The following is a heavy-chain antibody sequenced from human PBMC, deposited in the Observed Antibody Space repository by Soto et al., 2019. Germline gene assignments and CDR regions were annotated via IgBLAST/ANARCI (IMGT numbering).Heavy chain of an antibody. CDR2: INHSGST. Sequence: PSETLSLTCAVYGGSFSGYYWSWIRQPPGKGLEWIGEINHSGSTNYNPSLKSRVTISVDTSKNQFSLKLSSVTAADTAVYYCARAVNLALDYYYYYYMDVWGKGTTVTVSS. CDR1: GGSFSGYY. CDR3: ARAVNLALDYYYYYYMDV. J-gene: IGHJ6*03. V-gene: IGHV4-34*01. D-gene: IGHD1-20*01.